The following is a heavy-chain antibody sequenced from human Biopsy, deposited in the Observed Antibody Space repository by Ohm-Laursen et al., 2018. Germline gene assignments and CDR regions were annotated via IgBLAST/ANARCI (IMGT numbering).Heavy chain of an antibody. V-gene: IGHV4-34*01. D-gene: IGHD3-22*01. CDR1: GESFNGYY. J-gene: IGHJ6*02. Sequence: SETLSLTCAVYGESFNGYYWSWIRQTPGKGLEWIGEIYHSGRTNYNPSLKSRVTLSVDTSKNQFSLKVRSVTAADTAVYYCVRGVDYYDPYHYYALDVWGQGTTVTVSS. CDR3: VRGVDYYDPYHYYALDV. CDR2: IYHSGRT.